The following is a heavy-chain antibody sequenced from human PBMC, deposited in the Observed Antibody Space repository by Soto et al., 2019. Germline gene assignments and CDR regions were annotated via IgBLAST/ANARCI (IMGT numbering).Heavy chain of an antibody. D-gene: IGHD4-17*01. V-gene: IGHV4-30-2*01. CDR2: IYHSGST. J-gene: IGHJ4*02. CDR1: GSSINSGGYY. Sequence: QLQLQESCSGQVKPSQTLSLTCAVSGSSINSGGYYWSWIRQPPGKGLEWIGYIYHSGSTYYNPSLKSRVNISLDRSKHQFSLKLSSVTAADTAVYYCARASATVTTLDYWGQGTLVTVSS. CDR3: ARASATVTTLDY.